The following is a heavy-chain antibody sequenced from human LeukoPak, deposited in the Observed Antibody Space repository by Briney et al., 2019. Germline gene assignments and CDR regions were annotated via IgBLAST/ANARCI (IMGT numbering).Heavy chain of an antibody. D-gene: IGHD2-2*02. Sequence: ASVKVSCKASGYTFTSYGISWVRQAPGQGLEWMGWISAYNGNTNYAQKLQGRVTMTTDTSTSTAYMELRSLRSDDTAVYYCARDRSVVPAAIRGSYNWFDPWDQGTLVTVSS. CDR2: ISAYNGNT. CDR1: GYTFTSYG. J-gene: IGHJ5*02. V-gene: IGHV1-18*01. CDR3: ARDRSVVPAAIRGSYNWFDP.